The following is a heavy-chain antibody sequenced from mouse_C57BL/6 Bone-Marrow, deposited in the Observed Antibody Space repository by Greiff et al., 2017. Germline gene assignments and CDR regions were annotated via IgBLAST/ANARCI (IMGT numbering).Heavy chain of an antibody. D-gene: IGHD2-4*01. CDR2: IAPETGGT. V-gene: IGHV1-15*01. Sequence: VQLQQSGAELVRPGASVTLSCKASGYTFTDYEMHWVKQTPVHGLEWIGAIAPETGGTAYNQKFKGKAILTADKSSSTAYMELLSLTSEDSAVYYCTRYDYDGSYFAVWGTGTTVTVSS. CDR1: GYTFTDYE. J-gene: IGHJ1*03. CDR3: TRYDYDGSYFAV.